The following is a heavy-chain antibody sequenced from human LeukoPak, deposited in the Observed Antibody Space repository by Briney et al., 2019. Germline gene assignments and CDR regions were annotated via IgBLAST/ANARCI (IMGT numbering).Heavy chain of an antibody. J-gene: IGHJ5*02. D-gene: IGHD3-22*01. CDR3: ARDFSSADWFDP. CDR1: GVTFSSYA. Sequence: GSSVKVSCKASGVTFSSYAISWVRQAPGQGLEWMGGIIPIFGTANYAQKFQGRVTITADESTSTAYMELSSLRSEDTAVYYCARDFSSADWFDPWGQGTLITVSS. V-gene: IGHV1-69*01. CDR2: IIPIFGTA.